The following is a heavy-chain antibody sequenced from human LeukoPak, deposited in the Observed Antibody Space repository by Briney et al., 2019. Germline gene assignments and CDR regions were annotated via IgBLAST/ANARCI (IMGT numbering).Heavy chain of an antibody. CDR2: VHRDGRT. CDR3: GKTDIYFNPIDY. V-gene: IGHV4-4*02. J-gene: IGHJ4*02. D-gene: IGHD3-9*01. CDR1: GVSISSSEW. Sequence: SETLSLTCAVSGVSISSSEWWIWVRQPPGQGLEWIGEVHRDGRTRYNPSLKSRVTMSIDYSKNQFSLKVSSVTAADTAIYYCGKTDIYFNPIDYWGPGSLVTVSS.